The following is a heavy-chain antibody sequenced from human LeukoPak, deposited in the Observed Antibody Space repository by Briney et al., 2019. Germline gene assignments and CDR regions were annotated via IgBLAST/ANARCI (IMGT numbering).Heavy chain of an antibody. CDR3: AREHGDYAGWFDP. J-gene: IGHJ5*02. V-gene: IGHV4-38-2*02. CDR1: GYSISSGYY. CDR2: IYHSGST. D-gene: IGHD4-17*01. Sequence: SETLSLTCTVSGYSISSGYYWGWIRQPPGKGLEWIGSIYHSGSTYYNPSPKSRVTISVDTSKNQFSLKLSSVTAADTAVYYCAREHGDYAGWFDPWGQGTLVTVSS.